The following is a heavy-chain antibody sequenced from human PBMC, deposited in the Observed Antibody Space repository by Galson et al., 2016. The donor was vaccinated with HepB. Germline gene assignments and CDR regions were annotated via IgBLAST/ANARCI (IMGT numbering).Heavy chain of an antibody. CDR1: GASINSTNW. V-gene: IGHV4-4*02. CDR2: MHHSGST. Sequence: ETLSLTCAVSGASINSTNWWNWVRQAPGKGLEWIGEMHHSGSTNHNPSLTSRITISIDKSQNQFSLKVTSMTAADTAVYYCASRRDYLDSDGYGFDSWGQGTLVTVSS. J-gene: IGHJ5*01. D-gene: IGHD3-22*01. CDR3: ASRRDYLDSDGYGFDS.